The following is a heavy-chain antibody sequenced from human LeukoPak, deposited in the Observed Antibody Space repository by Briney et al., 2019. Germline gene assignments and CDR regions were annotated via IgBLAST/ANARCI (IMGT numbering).Heavy chain of an antibody. Sequence: GGSLRLSCAASGFTFGDYYMSWIRQAPGKGLEWVSYISSSGSTIYYADSVKGRFTISRDNAKNSLYLQMNSLRAEDTAVYYCARVGSSSWYLRRYWFDPWGQGTLVTVSS. CDR1: GFTFGDYY. J-gene: IGHJ5*02. D-gene: IGHD6-13*01. CDR2: ISSSGSTI. CDR3: ARVGSSSWYLRRYWFDP. V-gene: IGHV3-11*04.